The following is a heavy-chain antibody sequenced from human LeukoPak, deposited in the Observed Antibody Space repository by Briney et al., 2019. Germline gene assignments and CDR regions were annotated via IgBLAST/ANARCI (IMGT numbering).Heavy chain of an antibody. J-gene: IGHJ4*02. Sequence: GGSLRLSCAASGFTFSNYWMTWVRQAPGKGVEGVANIKHDGSEDYYLDSVKGRFTISRDNAKGSMWLQMNSLRDEDTAVYYCARDYYYSVDYWGQGTLVTVSS. CDR2: IKHDGSED. CDR3: ARDYYYSVDY. V-gene: IGHV3-7*01. CDR1: GFTFSNYW. D-gene: IGHD3-22*01.